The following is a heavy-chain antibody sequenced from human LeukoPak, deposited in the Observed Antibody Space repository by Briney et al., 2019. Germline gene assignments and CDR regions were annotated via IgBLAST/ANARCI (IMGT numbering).Heavy chain of an antibody. J-gene: IGHJ4*02. CDR1: GFTFSIYA. V-gene: IGHV3-23*01. CDR3: AKDPVGFLWPDFDY. D-gene: IGHD3-3*01. Sequence: PGGSLRLSCAASGFTFSIYAMSWVRQAPGKGLEWVSAISGSGGSTYYADSVKGRFTISRDNSKNTLYLQMNSLRAEDTAVYYCAKDPVGFLWPDFDYWGQGTLVTVSS. CDR2: ISGSGGST.